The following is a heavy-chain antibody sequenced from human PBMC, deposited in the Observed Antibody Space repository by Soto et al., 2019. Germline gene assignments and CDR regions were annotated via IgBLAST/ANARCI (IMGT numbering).Heavy chain of an antibody. Sequence: ASVKVSCKASGYTFTGYYMHWVRQAPGQRLEWMGWINAGNGNTKYSQKFQGRVTITRDTSASTAYMELSSLRSEDTAVYYCAREFLRYYYGSGSLTPGFDPWGQGTLVTVSS. J-gene: IGHJ5*02. CDR1: GYTFTGYY. CDR3: AREFLRYYYGSGSLTPGFDP. D-gene: IGHD3-10*01. V-gene: IGHV1-3*01. CDR2: INAGNGNT.